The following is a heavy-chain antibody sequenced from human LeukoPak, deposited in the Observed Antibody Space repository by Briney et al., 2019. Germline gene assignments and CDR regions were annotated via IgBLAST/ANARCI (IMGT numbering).Heavy chain of an antibody. CDR3: AKMEGQRLYDYCMDV. CDR2: MSGSGYYT. CDR1: GFAFSNFA. V-gene: IGHV3-23*01. D-gene: IGHD3-3*01. Sequence: GGSLRLSCAASGFAFSNFAMSWVRQAPGKGLEWVSAMSGSGYYTYYVESVKGRFTISRDNPKNTLYPHMNSLRADDTAVYYCAKMEGQRLYDYCMDVWGRGTTVTVSS. J-gene: IGHJ6*03.